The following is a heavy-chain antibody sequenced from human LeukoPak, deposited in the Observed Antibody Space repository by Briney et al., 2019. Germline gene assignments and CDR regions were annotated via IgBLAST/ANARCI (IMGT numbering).Heavy chain of an antibody. J-gene: IGHJ4*02. CDR3: ATSPGWAATGNEYYFDY. CDR2: IHYSGST. D-gene: IGHD6-13*01. Sequence: SETLSLTCTVSGXSISSYYWSWIRQPPGKGLEWIAYIHYSGSTHYNPSLKSRVTISVDTSKNQFSLKLSSVTAADTAVYYCATSPGWAATGNEYYFDYWGQGTLVTVSS. CDR1: GXSISSYY. V-gene: IGHV4-59*01.